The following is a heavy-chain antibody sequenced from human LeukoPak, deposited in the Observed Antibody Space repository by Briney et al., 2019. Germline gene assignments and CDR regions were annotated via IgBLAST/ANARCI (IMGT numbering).Heavy chain of an antibody. CDR1: GYTFTSYG. D-gene: IGHD2-2*01. V-gene: IGHV1-18*01. CDR2: ISAYNGNT. Sequence: ASLKVSCKASGYTFTSYGISWVRQAPGQGLEWMGWISAYNGNTNYAQKLQGRVTMTTDTSTSTAYMELSSLRSEDTAVYYCARVLCSSTSCYSSPWFDPWGQGTLVTVSS. J-gene: IGHJ5*02. CDR3: ARVLCSSTSCYSSPWFDP.